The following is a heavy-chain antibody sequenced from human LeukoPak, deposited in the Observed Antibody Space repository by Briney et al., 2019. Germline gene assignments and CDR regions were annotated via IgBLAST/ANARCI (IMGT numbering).Heavy chain of an antibody. J-gene: IGHJ4*02. Sequence: GGSLRLSCAASGFTFSSYGMSWVRQAPGKGLEWVSAISDSGHLTSYADSVKGRFTISRDNSRNTVYLQMNSLRAEDTAVYYCARGFAPHDYWGQGTLVTVSS. V-gene: IGHV3-23*01. CDR1: GFTFSSYG. CDR2: ISDSGHLT. CDR3: ARGFAPHDY.